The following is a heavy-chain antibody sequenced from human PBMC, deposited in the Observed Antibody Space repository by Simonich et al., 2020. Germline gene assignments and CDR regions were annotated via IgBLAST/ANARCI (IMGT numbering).Heavy chain of an antibody. CDR3: ARASRGTWWYYYFDY. CDR2: ISASKCNT. V-gene: IGHV1-18*01. Sequence: QVQLVQSGAEVKKPGASVKVSCKASGYTFTSYGISGVRQAPGQGLEWMGWISASKCNTNYAQKLQGRVTMTHDTSTSTAYMELRSLRSDDTAVYYCARASRGTWWYYYFDYWGQGTLVTVSS. J-gene: IGHJ4*02. CDR1: GYTFTSYG. D-gene: IGHD2-15*01.